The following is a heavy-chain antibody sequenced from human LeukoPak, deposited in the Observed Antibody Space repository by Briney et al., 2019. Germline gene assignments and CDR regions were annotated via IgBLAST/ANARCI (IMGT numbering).Heavy chain of an antibody. J-gene: IGHJ4*02. CDR1: GGTFSSYA. D-gene: IGHD3-9*01. CDR3: ARGFPSDFDWLSVY. Sequence: SVKVSCKASGGTFSSYAISWVRQAPGQGLEWMGGIIPIFGTANYAQKFQGRVTITADESTSTAYMELSSLRSEDPAVYYCARGFPSDFDWLSVYWGQGTLVTVSS. V-gene: IGHV1-69*13. CDR2: IIPIFGTA.